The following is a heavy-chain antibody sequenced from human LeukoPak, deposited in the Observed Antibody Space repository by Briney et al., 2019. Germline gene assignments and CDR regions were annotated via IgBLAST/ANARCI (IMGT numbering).Heavy chain of an antibody. J-gene: IGHJ4*02. CDR3: TTDMVVVVAATGDY. Sequence: PGGSLRLSCAASGFTFSSHAMNWVRQAPGKGLEWVGRIKSKTDGGTTDYAAPVKGRFTISRDDSKNTLYLQMNSLKTEDTAVYYCTTDMVVVVAATGDYWGQGTLVTVSS. CDR2: IKSKTDGGTT. D-gene: IGHD2-15*01. CDR1: GFTFSSHA. V-gene: IGHV3-15*01.